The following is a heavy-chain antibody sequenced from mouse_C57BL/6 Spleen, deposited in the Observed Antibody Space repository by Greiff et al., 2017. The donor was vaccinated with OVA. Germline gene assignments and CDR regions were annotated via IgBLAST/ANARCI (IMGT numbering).Heavy chain of an antibody. D-gene: IGHD2-4*01. CDR3: AAGDDYDAWFAY. CDR1: GFTFSSYG. V-gene: IGHV5-6*01. J-gene: IGHJ3*01. Sequence: EVKLVESGGDLVKPGGSLKLSCAASGFTFSSYGMSWVRQTPDKRLEWVATISSGGSYTYYPDSVKGRFTISRDNAKNTLYLRMSSLKSEDTAMYYCAAGDDYDAWFAYWGQGTLVTVSA. CDR2: ISSGGSYT.